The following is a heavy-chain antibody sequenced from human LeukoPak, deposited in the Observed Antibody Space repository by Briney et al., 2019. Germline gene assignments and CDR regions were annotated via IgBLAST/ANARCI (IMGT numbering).Heavy chain of an antibody. D-gene: IGHD3-10*01. V-gene: IGHV3-23*01. CDR3: AKRLRESYGHFDY. J-gene: IGHJ4*02. CDR2: ITNSGGST. Sequence: PGGSLRLSCAASGFTFISYTMNWVRQAPGKGLEWVSAITNSGGSTNYADSVKGRFTISRDNAKNTLYMQMNSLRAEDTAVYYCAKRLRESYGHFDYWGQGTLVTVSS. CDR1: GFTFISYT.